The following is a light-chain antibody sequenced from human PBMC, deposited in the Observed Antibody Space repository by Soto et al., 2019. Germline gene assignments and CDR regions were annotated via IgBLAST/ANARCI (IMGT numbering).Light chain of an antibody. V-gene: IGLV2-23*02. CDR3: CSYAGSSTLV. Sequence: QSALTQPASVSGSPGQSITISCTGTSSDVGSYNLVSWYQQHPGKAPKLMIYEVSKPPSGVSTRFSGSKSGITAALTISGLQAEDEADYYCCSYAGSSTLVFGPGTKLTVL. CDR2: EVS. CDR1: SSDVGSYNL. J-gene: IGLJ1*01.